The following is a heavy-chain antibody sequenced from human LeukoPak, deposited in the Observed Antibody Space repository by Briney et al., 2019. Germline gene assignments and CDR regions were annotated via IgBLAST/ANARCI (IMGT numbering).Heavy chain of an antibody. CDR2: IYPAGTT. CDR3: AREQAYWFGP. CDR1: GFTVSNSC. Sequence: PGWSLRLSCAASGFTVSNSCITWFRQAPGHRLEWVSFIYPAGTTSYADSVKGRFTISRDSSKNTLHLQMNSLRADDTAVYYCAREQAYWFGPWGQGSLVTVSS. J-gene: IGHJ5*02. V-gene: IGHV3-53*01.